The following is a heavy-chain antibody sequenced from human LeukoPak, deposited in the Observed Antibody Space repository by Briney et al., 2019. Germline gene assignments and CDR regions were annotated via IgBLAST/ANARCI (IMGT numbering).Heavy chain of an antibody. V-gene: IGHV3-23*01. J-gene: IGHJ4*02. D-gene: IGHD6-19*01. CDR2: ISGSGGST. Sequence: GGSLRLSCAASGLTVSGNYMSWVRQAPGKGLEWVSAISGSGGSTYYADSVKGRFTISRDNSKNTLYLQMNSLRAEDTAVYYCAKVKKQWLGNHYFDYWGQGTLVTVSS. CDR3: AKVKKQWLGNHYFDY. CDR1: GLTVSGNY.